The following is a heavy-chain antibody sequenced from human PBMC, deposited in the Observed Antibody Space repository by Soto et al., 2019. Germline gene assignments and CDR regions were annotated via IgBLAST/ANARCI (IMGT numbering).Heavy chain of an antibody. D-gene: IGHD4-17*01. CDR3: AAGTRTTVTDRHYFDY. CDR1: GFIFSNYV. Sequence: EVQLLESGGGLVQPGGSLRLSCAASGFIFSNYVMTWFRQPPGKGLEWISSISGLTGPTYYADSVQGRFTISRENSRKTLYLQMNSLRAEDTAVYHCAAGTRTTVTDRHYFDYWGPGTLVTVSS. CDR2: ISGLTGPT. V-gene: IGHV3-23*01. J-gene: IGHJ4*02.